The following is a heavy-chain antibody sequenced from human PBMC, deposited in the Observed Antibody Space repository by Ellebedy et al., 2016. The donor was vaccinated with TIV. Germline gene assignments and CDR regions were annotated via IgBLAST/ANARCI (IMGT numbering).Heavy chain of an antibody. V-gene: IGHV3-23*01. D-gene: IGHD5-12*01. Sequence: GESLKISCAASGFTFSSYAMSWVRQAPGKGLEWVSAISGSGGSTYYADSMKGRFTISRDNSKNSLYLQMNSLRADDTALYYCASAARGSGAYESFWGQGTLVTVSS. CDR2: ISGSGGST. CDR3: ASAARGSGAYESF. CDR1: GFTFSSYA. J-gene: IGHJ4*02.